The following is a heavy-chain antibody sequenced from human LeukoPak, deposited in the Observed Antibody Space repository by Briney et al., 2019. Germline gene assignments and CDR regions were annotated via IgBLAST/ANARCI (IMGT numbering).Heavy chain of an antibody. CDR3: ARGCSTTSCNNWFDP. J-gene: IGHJ5*02. CDR1: GGSINDYY. CDR2: IYYSGNT. V-gene: IGHV4-59*01. D-gene: IGHD2-2*01. Sequence: SETLSLTCTVSGGSINDYYWSWIRRPPGKELEWIGYIYYSGNTNYNPSFKSRVTISVDTSKNKFFLKLSSVTAADTAVYHCARGCSTTSCNNWFDPWGQGALVTVSS.